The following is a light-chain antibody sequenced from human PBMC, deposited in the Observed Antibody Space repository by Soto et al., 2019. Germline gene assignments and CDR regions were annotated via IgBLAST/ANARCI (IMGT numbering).Light chain of an antibody. CDR1: QSVSNNY. V-gene: IGKV3-20*01. J-gene: IGKJ1*01. Sequence: IVLTPSTGTLSISPDERATLSCTASQSVSNNYLAWYQQKPGQAPRLLIYGASNRATGIPDRFSGSGSGTDFTLTISRLEPEDFAVYYCQQYGSSGTFGQGTKVDIK. CDR2: GAS. CDR3: QQYGSSGT.